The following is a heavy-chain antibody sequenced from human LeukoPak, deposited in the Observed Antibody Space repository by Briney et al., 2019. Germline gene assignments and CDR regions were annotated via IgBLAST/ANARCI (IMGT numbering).Heavy chain of an antibody. CDR3: ASSSSWYMYYSYYMDV. V-gene: IGHV1-2*02. J-gene: IGHJ6*03. CDR1: GYTFTGYY. CDR2: INPNSGGT. D-gene: IGHD6-13*01. Sequence: ASVKVSCKASGYTFTGYYMHWVRQAPGQGLEWMGWINPNSGGTNYAQKFQGRVTMTRDTSISTAYMELSRLRSDDTAVYYCASSSSWYMYYSYYMDVWGKGTTVTVSS.